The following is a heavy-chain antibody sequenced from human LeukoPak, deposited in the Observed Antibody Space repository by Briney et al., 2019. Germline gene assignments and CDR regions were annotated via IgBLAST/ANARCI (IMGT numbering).Heavy chain of an antibody. CDR3: ARGREQQLVDVRFDY. V-gene: IGHV3-21*01. Sequence: PGGPLRLSCAASGFTFSSYSMNWVRQAPGKGLEWVSSISSSSSYIYYADSVKGRFPISRDNAKNSLYLQMNSLRAEDTAVYYCARGREQQLVDVRFDYWGQGTLVTVSS. D-gene: IGHD6-13*01. J-gene: IGHJ4*02. CDR2: ISSSSSYI. CDR1: GFTFSSYS.